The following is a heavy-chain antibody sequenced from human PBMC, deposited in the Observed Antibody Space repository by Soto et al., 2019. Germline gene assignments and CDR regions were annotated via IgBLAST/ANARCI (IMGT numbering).Heavy chain of an antibody. Sequence: EVQLVESGGGLVQPGRSLRLSCAASGFTFDDYAMHWVRQAPGKGLEWVSGISWNSGSIGYADSVKGRFTISRDNAKNSLYLQMNSLRAEDTALYYCAKDLPPGGWGQGTLVTVSS. CDR2: ISWNSGSI. V-gene: IGHV3-9*01. CDR3: AKDLPPGG. J-gene: IGHJ4*02. D-gene: IGHD3-16*01. CDR1: GFTFDDYA.